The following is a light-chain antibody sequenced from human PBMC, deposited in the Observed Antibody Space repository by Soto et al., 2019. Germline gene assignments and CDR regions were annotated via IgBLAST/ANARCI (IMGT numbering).Light chain of an antibody. J-gene: IGKJ4*01. CDR1: QSVSSH. CDR3: QQRHIWPPLT. V-gene: IGKV3-11*01. CDR2: DAS. Sequence: EVVLTQSPATLSLSRGERATLSCRASQSVSSHVAWYQHKPGQTPRLLIYDASNRATGVPARFSGSGSGTDFTLTISSLEPEDFAVYYCQQRHIWPPLTFGGGTKVEI.